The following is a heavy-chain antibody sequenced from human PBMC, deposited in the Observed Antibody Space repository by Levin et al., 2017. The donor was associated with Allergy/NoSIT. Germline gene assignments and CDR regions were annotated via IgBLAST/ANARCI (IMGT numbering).Heavy chain of an antibody. CDR2: IYYSGST. D-gene: IGHD4-17*01. CDR3: ARQDTVTTYLAHIGD. Sequence: PGGSLRLSCTVSGGSISSSSYYWGWIRQPPGKGLEWIGSIYYSGSTYYNPSLKSRVTISVDTSKNQFSLKLSSVTAADTAVYYCARQDTVTTYLAHIGDWGQGTLVTVSS. J-gene: IGHJ4*02. CDR1: GGSISSSSYY. V-gene: IGHV4-39*01.